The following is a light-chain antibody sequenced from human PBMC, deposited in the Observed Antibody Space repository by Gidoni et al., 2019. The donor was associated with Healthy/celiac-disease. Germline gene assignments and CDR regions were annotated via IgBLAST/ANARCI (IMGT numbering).Light chain of an antibody. Sequence: DIKMTQTPSSLSASVGDRVTITCRESQSISSYLNWYQQKPGKAPKLLIYAASSWQSGVTSRFSGSGSGTDFTITISSLQPEDFATYYCQQSYSTPYTFGQGTKLEIK. CDR3: QQSYSTPYT. CDR2: AAS. CDR1: QSISSY. J-gene: IGKJ2*01. V-gene: IGKV1-39*01.